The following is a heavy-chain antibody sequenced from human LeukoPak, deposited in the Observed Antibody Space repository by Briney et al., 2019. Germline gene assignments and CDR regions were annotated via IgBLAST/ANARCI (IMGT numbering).Heavy chain of an antibody. CDR1: GYTFTGYY. D-gene: IGHD2-2*01. J-gene: IGHJ4*02. Sequence: GASVKVSCKASGYTFTGYYMHWVRQAPGQGLEWMGWINPNSGGTNYAQKFQGRVTMTRDTSISTAYMELSRLRSDDTAVYYCARLCSSTSCRYDDDYWGQGTLVTVSS. CDR2: INPNSGGT. CDR3: ARLCSSTSCRYDDDY. V-gene: IGHV1-2*02.